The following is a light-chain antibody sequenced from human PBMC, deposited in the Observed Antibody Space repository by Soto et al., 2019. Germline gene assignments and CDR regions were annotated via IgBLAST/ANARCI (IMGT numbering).Light chain of an antibody. Sequence: EIVMTQSQATLSVSPGERATLSCRASKSVSSNLAWYQQKPGQAPRLLIYGASTRATGIPARFSGSGSGTEFTLTISSLQSEDFAVYYCQQYNNCPLTFGQGTKVEIK. J-gene: IGKJ1*01. CDR2: GAS. CDR3: QQYNNCPLT. CDR1: KSVSSN. V-gene: IGKV3-15*01.